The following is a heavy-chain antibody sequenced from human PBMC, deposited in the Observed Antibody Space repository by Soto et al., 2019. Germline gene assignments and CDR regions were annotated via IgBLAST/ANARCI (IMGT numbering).Heavy chain of an antibody. CDR2: INPSGGST. Sequence: GASVKVSCKASGYTFTSYYMHWVRQAPGQGLEWMGIINPSGGSTSYAQKFQGRVTMTRDTSTSTVYMELSSLRSEDTAVYYCARGLYYYDSSGYPRPQYYFDYSGQGTLVTVSS. CDR1: GYTFTSYY. CDR3: ARGLYYYDSSGYPRPQYYFDY. D-gene: IGHD3-22*01. V-gene: IGHV1-46*01. J-gene: IGHJ4*02.